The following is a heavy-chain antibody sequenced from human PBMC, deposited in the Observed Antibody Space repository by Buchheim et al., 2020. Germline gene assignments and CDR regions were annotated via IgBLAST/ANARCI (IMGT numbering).Heavy chain of an antibody. CDR3: ARDSREDYGDYGNHFDY. Sequence: EVQLVESGGGLVQPGGSLRLSCAASGFTFSSYWMSWVRQAPGKGLEWVANIKQDGSEKYYVDSVKGRSNISRDNAKNSLYLQMNSLRAEDTAVYYWARDSREDYGDYGNHFDYWGQGTL. V-gene: IGHV3-7*01. CDR1: GFTFSSYW. D-gene: IGHD4-17*01. CDR2: IKQDGSEK. J-gene: IGHJ4*02.